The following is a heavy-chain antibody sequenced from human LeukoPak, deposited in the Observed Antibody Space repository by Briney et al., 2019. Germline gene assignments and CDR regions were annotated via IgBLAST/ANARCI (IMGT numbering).Heavy chain of an antibody. Sequence: PGGSLRLSCAASGFTFSHYSMNWVRQAPGKGLEWVSSISTSSSYIYYADSVKGRFTVSRNNAKNSLYLQMNSLRAEDTALYYCARDRNFGDYAGDFDYWGQGTLVTVSS. CDR2: ISTSSSYI. CDR3: ARDRNFGDYAGDFDY. J-gene: IGHJ4*02. CDR1: GFTFSHYS. D-gene: IGHD4-17*01. V-gene: IGHV3-21*01.